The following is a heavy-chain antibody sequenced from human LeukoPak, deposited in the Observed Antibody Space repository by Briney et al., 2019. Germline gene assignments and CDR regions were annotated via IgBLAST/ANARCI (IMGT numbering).Heavy chain of an antibody. D-gene: IGHD3-10*01. CDR1: GFTFSTYA. J-gene: IGHJ3*02. Sequence: SGTSLRLSCVASGFTFSTYATHWVRQAPGKGLEWVAVVSKDGNTKYYADSVKGRFTISRDNSKNTVYLQMNSLRTEDTSVYYCARGIQPPKYYGSGSDTFDIWGQGTMVTVSS. CDR2: VSKDGNTK. V-gene: IGHV3-30*04. CDR3: ARGIQPPKYYGSGSDTFDI.